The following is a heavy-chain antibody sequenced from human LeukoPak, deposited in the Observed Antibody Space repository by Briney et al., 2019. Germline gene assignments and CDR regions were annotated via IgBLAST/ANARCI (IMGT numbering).Heavy chain of an antibody. CDR3: ARPHYDSSGYYYTLDY. CDR1: GFTFSTST. Sequence: GGSLRLSCAASGFTFSTSTMNWVRQAPGKGLEWVSSISSSSSYIYYADSVKGRFTISRDNAKNSLYLQMNSLRAEDTAVYYCARPHYDSSGYYYTLDYWGQGTLVTVSS. J-gene: IGHJ4*02. D-gene: IGHD3-22*01. V-gene: IGHV3-21*01. CDR2: ISSSSSYI.